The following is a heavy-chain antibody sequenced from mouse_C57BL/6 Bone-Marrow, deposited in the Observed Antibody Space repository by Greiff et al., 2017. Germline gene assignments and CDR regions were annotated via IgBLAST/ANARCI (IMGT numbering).Heavy chain of an antibody. J-gene: IGHJ3*01. Sequence: EVKLVESGGDLVKPGGSLKLSCAASGFTFSSYGMSWVRQTPDKRLEWVATISSGGSYTYYPDSVKGRFTISSDNAKNPLYLQMSSLKSEDTAMYYCARHSYYGSSSWFAYWGQGTLVTVSA. CDR3: ARHSYYGSSSWFAY. CDR1: GFTFSSYG. D-gene: IGHD1-1*01. CDR2: ISSGGSYT. V-gene: IGHV5-6*01.